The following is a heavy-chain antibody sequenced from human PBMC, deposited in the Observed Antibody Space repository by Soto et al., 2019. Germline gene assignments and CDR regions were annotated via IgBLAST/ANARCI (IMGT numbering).Heavy chain of an antibody. CDR3: ARNAAGSFYYYYYGMDV. D-gene: IGHD2-15*01. Sequence: ASVKVSCKASGYTFTMYGISCVLQAPLQWLEWMGWISAYNGNTNYAQKLQGRVTMTTDTSTSTAYMELRSLRSDDTAVYYCARNAAGSFYYYYYGMDVWGQGTTVTVSS. J-gene: IGHJ6*02. CDR2: ISAYNGNT. CDR1: GYTFTMYG. V-gene: IGHV1-18*01.